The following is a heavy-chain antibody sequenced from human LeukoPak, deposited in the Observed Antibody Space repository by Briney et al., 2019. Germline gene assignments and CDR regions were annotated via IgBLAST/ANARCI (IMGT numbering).Heavy chain of an antibody. Sequence: PSETLSLTCAVYGGSFSGYYWSWIRQPPGKGLEWIGEINHSGSTNYNPSLKSRVTISVDTSKNQFSLKLSSVTAADTAVYFCARVALFGSGSYYWFDPWGQGTLVTVSS. V-gene: IGHV4-34*01. CDR3: ARVALFGSGSYYWFDP. D-gene: IGHD3-10*01. J-gene: IGHJ5*02. CDR2: INHSGST. CDR1: GGSFSGYY.